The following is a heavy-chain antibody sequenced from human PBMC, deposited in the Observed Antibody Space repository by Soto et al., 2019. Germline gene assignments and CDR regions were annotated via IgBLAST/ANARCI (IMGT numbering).Heavy chain of an antibody. CDR2: ISAYNGNT. CDR3: ARDNGYESDY. D-gene: IGHD5-12*01. Sequence: ASVKVSCKASGYTFTRYGITWVRQAPGQGLEWMGRISAYNGNTNYAQKLQGRVTMTTDTSTSTAYMELRSLRSDDTAVYYCARDNGYESDYWGQGTLVTVSS. J-gene: IGHJ4*02. CDR1: GYTFTRYG. V-gene: IGHV1-18*01.